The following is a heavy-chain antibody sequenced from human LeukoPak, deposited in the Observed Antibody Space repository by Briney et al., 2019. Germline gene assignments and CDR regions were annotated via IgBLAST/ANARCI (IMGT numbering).Heavy chain of an antibody. J-gene: IGHJ4*02. Sequence: ASVKVSCKASGYTFTSYGISWVRQAPGQGLEWMGIINPSGGSTSYAQKFQGRVTMTRDTSTSTVYMELSSLRSEDTAVYYCARSSWSSGSAYYFDYWGQGTLVTVSS. D-gene: IGHD3-22*01. CDR1: GYTFTSYG. CDR3: ARSSWSSGSAYYFDY. V-gene: IGHV1-46*01. CDR2: INPSGGST.